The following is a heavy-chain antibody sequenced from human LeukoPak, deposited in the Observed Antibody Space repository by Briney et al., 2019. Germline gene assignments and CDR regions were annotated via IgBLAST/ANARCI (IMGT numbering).Heavy chain of an antibody. Sequence: ASVKVSCKASGYTFTSYGISWVRQAPGQGLEWMGWISAYNGNTNYAQKLQGRVTMTTDTSTSTAYMELRSLRSDDTAVSYCASVPVRCSSTSCYSWNYVVDWGQGTLVTVSS. CDR1: GYTFTSYG. V-gene: IGHV1-18*01. CDR3: ASVPVRCSSTSCYSWNYVVD. CDR2: ISAYNGNT. J-gene: IGHJ4*02. D-gene: IGHD2-2*01.